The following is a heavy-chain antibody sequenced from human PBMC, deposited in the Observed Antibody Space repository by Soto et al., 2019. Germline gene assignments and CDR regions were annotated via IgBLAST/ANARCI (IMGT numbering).Heavy chain of an antibody. Sequence: PGESLKISCKTSGYSFSNYWIGWVRQMPGKGLEWVGVMYPGDSQTRYSPSFQGQVTISVDRSISTAYLHWSSLKASDTAMYYCARADTAMGYYGMDVWRQGTTVTVSS. CDR1: GYSFSNYW. V-gene: IGHV5-51*01. J-gene: IGHJ6*02. CDR3: ARADTAMGYYGMDV. D-gene: IGHD2-2*01. CDR2: MYPGDSQT.